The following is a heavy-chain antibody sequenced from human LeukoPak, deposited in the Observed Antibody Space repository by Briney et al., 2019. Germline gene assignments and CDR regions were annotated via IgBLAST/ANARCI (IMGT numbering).Heavy chain of an antibody. J-gene: IGHJ4*02. V-gene: IGHV3-21*01. CDR2: ISSSSSYI. CDR1: GFTFSSYS. CDR3: AREGGTGSGWYSAWVDY. D-gene: IGHD6-19*01. Sequence: GGSLRLSCAASGFTFSSYSMNWVRQAPGKGLEWVSSISSSSSYIYYADSVKGRFTISRDNAKNSLYLQMNSLRAEDTAVYYCAREGGTGSGWYSAWVDYWGQGTLVTVSS.